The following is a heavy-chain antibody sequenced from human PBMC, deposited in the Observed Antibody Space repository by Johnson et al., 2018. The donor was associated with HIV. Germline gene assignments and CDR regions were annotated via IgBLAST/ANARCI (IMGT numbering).Heavy chain of an antibody. CDR2: ISGSGGTT. CDR3: TTVFYGGYYYVFDAFDI. CDR1: GFTFGSYA. D-gene: IGHD3-22*01. V-gene: IGHV3-23*04. J-gene: IGHJ3*02. Sequence: VQLVESGGGLVQPGGSLRLSCATSGFTFGSYAMSWVRQAPGKGLEWVSAISGSGGTTYYADSVTGRFTISRTNSNSTLYLQMNSLKTEDTAVYYCTTVFYGGYYYVFDAFDIWGQGTMVTVSS.